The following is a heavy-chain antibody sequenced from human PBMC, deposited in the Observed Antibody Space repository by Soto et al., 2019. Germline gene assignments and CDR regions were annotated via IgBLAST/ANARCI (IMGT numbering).Heavy chain of an antibody. V-gene: IGHV3-74*01. J-gene: IGHJ3*02. CDR3: ARAPRSGSYQGRAFDI. CDR1: GFTFSSYW. CDR2: INIDASST. D-gene: IGHD1-26*01. Sequence: GGSLRLSCAASGFTFSSYWMHWVRQAQGKGLLWVSRINIDASSTRYADSVKGRFTISRDNAKNTLYLQMNSLRAEDTAVYYCARAPRSGSYQGRAFDIWGQGTMVTVAS.